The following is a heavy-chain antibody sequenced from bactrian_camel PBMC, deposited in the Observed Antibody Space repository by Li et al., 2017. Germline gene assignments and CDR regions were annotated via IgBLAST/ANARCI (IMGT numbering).Heavy chain of an antibody. Sequence: HVQLVESGGGSVQTGGSLKLSCVVSGYVLSKCGMGWYRQAPGKERQFLLSIQTDDGATQYENSVKGRFTISQDNFGNTVYLQMNNLKNEDTAVCYCAALHWTLQNPRAAANCEAGYWGQGTQVTVS. J-gene: IGHJ4*01. D-gene: IGHD1*01. V-gene: IGHV3S60*01. CDR2: IQTDDGAT. CDR3: AALHWTLQNPRAAANCEAGY. CDR1: GYVLSKCG.